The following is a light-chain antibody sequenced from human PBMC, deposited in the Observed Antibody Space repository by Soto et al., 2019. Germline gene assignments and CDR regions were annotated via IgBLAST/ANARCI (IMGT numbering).Light chain of an antibody. Sequence: QSVLTQSPSASASLGASVKLTCTLSSGHSSYAIAWHQQQPETGPRYLMKLNSDGSHNKGDGIPDRFSGSSSGAERYLTISSLQSEDEADYYCQTWGTGFSVAFGGGTKLTVL. V-gene: IGLV4-69*01. CDR1: SGHSSYA. CDR2: LNSDGSH. CDR3: QTWGTGFSVA. J-gene: IGLJ2*01.